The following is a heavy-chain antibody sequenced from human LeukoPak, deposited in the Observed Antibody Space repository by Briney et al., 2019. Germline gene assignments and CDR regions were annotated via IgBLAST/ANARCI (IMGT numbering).Heavy chain of an antibody. V-gene: IGHV3-30*18. J-gene: IGHJ4*02. CDR3: AKGSSGWYKSALDY. CDR2: ISYDGSNK. D-gene: IGHD6-19*01. CDR1: GFTFSTCG. Sequence: GGSLRLFCAGSGFTFSTCGMHWVRQAPGKGLEWVAVISYDGSNKYYADSVKGRFTISRDNSKNTLNLQMNSLRTEDTAVYYCAKGSSGWYKSALDYWGQGTLVTVSS.